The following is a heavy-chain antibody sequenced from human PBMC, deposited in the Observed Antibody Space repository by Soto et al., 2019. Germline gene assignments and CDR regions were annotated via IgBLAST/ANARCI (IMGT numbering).Heavy chain of an antibody. J-gene: IGHJ6*02. V-gene: IGHV3-30-3*01. CDR2: ISYDGSNK. CDR1: GFTFSSYA. CDR3: ARDTHPLHGMDV. Sequence: QVQLVESGGGVVQPGRSLRLSCAASGFTFSSYAMHWVRQAPGKGLEWVAVISYDGSNKYYADSVKGRFTISRDNSKNTLYLQMNSLRAEDTAVYSCARDTHPLHGMDVWGQGTTVTVSS.